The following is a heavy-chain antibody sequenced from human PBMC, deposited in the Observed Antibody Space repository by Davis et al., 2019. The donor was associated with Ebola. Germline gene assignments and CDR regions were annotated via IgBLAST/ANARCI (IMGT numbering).Heavy chain of an antibody. J-gene: IGHJ4*02. Sequence: GESLKISCAASGFTFSSYSMNWVRQAPGKGLEWVSYISSSSSTIYYADSVKGRFTISRDNSKNTLYLQMNGLRAEDTAVYYCARDRVGATFMGAFVGWGQGTLVTVSS. V-gene: IGHV3-48*01. CDR1: GFTFSSYS. D-gene: IGHD1-26*01. CDR2: ISSSSSTI. CDR3: ARDRVGATFMGAFVG.